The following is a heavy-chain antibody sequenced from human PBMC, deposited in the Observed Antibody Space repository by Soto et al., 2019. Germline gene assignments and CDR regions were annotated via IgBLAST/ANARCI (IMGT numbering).Heavy chain of an antibody. CDR2: ISTTSGAI. CDR3: ARDRLSMVADITYFFDY. J-gene: IGHJ4*02. CDR1: GFTFSSYE. D-gene: IGHD3-10*01. V-gene: IGHV3-48*03. Sequence: GGSLRLSCEGSGFTFSSYEMNWVRQAPGKGLEWISYISTTSGAIFYADSVKGRFTISRDNSKNSLYLQMNSLRAEDTAVYYCARDRLSMVADITYFFDYWGQGTPVTVSS.